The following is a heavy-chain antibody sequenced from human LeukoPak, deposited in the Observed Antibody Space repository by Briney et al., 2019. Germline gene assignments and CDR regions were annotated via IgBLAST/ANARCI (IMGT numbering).Heavy chain of an antibody. V-gene: IGHV1-2*02. CDR2: INPDSGDT. CDR1: GYTFTGYY. J-gene: IGHJ6*03. Sequence: ASVKVSCKASGYTFTGYYMHWVRQAPGQGLEWMGWINPDSGDTNYAQKFQARVTLTRDTSSSTAFLDLSRLRSGDTAVYYCARSITYYSGSGRNYYYMDVWGKGTAVTVSS. CDR3: ARSITYYSGSGRNYYYMDV. D-gene: IGHD3-10*01.